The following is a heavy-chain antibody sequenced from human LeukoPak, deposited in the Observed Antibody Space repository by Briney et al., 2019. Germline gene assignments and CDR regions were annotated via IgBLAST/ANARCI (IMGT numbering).Heavy chain of an antibody. V-gene: IGHV3-74*01. CDR1: GFTFSSYW. CDR2: SNSDGSTT. CDR3: ARGPTIRDYDFWTMDV. J-gene: IGHJ6*04. Sequence: GGSLRLSCAASGFTFSSYWMHWVRQAPGKGLVWVSRSNSDGSTTNYADSAKGRFTISRDNAKNMLYLQMNSLRAEDTAVYYCARGPTIRDYDFWTMDVWGKGTTVTVSS. D-gene: IGHD3-3*01.